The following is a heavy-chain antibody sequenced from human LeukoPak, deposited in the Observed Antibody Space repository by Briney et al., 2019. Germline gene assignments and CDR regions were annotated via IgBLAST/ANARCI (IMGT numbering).Heavy chain of an antibody. CDR3: ARRTPRVNYYDSSGYPTGVDY. Sequence: SETLSLTCTVSGYSISSGYYWGWIRQPPGKGLEWIGSIYHSGSTYYNPSLKSRVTISVDTSKNQFSLKLSSVTAADTAVYYCARRTPRVNYYDSSGYPTGVDYWGQGTLVTVSS. CDR1: GYSISSGYY. V-gene: IGHV4-38-2*02. D-gene: IGHD3-22*01. J-gene: IGHJ4*02. CDR2: IYHSGST.